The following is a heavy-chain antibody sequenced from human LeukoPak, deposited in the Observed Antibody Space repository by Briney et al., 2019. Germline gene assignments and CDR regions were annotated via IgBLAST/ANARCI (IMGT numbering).Heavy chain of an antibody. D-gene: IGHD3-22*01. CDR1: GYIFTGYY. V-gene: IGHV1-2*02. J-gene: IGHJ4*02. Sequence: ASVKVSCKASGYIFTGYYMHWVRQAPGQGLEWMGWINPNSGDTNYAQKFQGRVTMTRDTSISTAYMELSRLRSDDTAVYYCARAPRYYYDSSGPGYWGQGTLVTVSS. CDR2: INPNSGDT. CDR3: ARAPRYYYDSSGPGY.